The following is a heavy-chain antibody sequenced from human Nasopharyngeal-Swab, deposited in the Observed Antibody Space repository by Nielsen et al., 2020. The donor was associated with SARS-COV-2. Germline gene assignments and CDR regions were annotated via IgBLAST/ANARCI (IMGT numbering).Heavy chain of an antibody. V-gene: IGHV4-39*01. Sequence: GSLRLSCTVSGGSTSSSYSYWGWIRQPPGKGLEWIGSIYYSGSTYYNPSLKSRVTISVGTSKNQFSLKLSSVTAADTAVYYCARVWEEDPPGGLIVHFDYWGQGTLVTVSS. D-gene: IGHD3-16*02. CDR1: GGSTSSSYSY. CDR3: ARVWEEDPPGGLIVHFDY. J-gene: IGHJ4*02. CDR2: IYYSGST.